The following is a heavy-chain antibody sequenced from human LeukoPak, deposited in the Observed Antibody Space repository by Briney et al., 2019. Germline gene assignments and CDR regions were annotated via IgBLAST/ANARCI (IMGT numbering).Heavy chain of an antibody. CDR2: IYHTGST. Sequence: PSETLSLTCTVYGASISSGGYYWSWIRQPPGKGLEWIAYIYHTGSTSYNPSLKSRVTISVDRSKNQFSLKLSSVTAADTAVYYCARGVTGTTDWFDPWGQGTLVTVSS. V-gene: IGHV4-30-2*01. CDR1: GASISSGGYY. CDR3: ARGVTGTTDWFDP. D-gene: IGHD1-7*01. J-gene: IGHJ5*02.